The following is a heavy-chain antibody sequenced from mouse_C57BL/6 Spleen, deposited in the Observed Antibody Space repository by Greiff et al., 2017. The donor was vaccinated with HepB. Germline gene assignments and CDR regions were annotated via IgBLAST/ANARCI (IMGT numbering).Heavy chain of an antibody. CDR3: ARDYGSSWFAY. CDR1: GYAFTNYL. Sequence: VQLQQSGAELVRPGTSVKVSCKASGYAFTNYLIEWVKQRPGQGLEWIGVINPGSGGTNYNEKFKGKATLTADKYSSTAYMQLSSLTSEDSAVYFCARDYGSSWFAYWGQGTLVTVSA. V-gene: IGHV1-54*01. CDR2: INPGSGGT. J-gene: IGHJ3*01. D-gene: IGHD1-1*01.